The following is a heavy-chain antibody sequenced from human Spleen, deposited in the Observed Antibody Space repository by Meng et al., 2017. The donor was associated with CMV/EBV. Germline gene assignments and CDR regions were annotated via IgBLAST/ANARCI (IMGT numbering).Heavy chain of an antibody. J-gene: IGHJ6*02. D-gene: IGHD6-13*01. CDR1: GCTFSDYY. V-gene: IGHV3-11*01. Sequence: GGSLRLSCAASGCTFSDYYMSWIRQAPGKGLEWVSYISSSGSTIYYADSVKGRFTISRDNAKNSLYLQMNSLRAEDTAVYYCARASVAAAGFRDYYGMDVWGQGTTVTVSS. CDR3: ARASVAAAGFRDYYGMDV. CDR2: ISSSGSTI.